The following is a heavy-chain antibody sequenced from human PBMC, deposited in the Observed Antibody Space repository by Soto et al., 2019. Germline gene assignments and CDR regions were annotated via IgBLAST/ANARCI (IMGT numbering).Heavy chain of an antibody. CDR3: ATPFLEWFTVDY. D-gene: IGHD3-3*02. CDR1: GGSISSSSYY. J-gene: IGHJ4*02. Sequence: SETLSLTCTVSGGSISSSSYYWGWIRQPPGKGLEWIGSIYYSGSTYYNPSLKSRVTISVDTSKNQFSLKLSSVTAADTAVYYCATPFLEWFTVDYWGQGTLVTVSS. V-gene: IGHV4-39*01. CDR2: IYYSGST.